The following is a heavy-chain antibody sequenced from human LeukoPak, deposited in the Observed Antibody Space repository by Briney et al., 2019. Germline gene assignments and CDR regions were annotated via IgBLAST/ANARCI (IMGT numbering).Heavy chain of an antibody. CDR1: GGSFSGYY. V-gene: IGHV4-34*01. CDR3: ARGLSTVTKRLYYFDY. J-gene: IGHJ4*02. D-gene: IGHD4-17*01. Sequence: SETLSLTCAVYGGSFSGYYWSWIRQPPGKRLEWIGEINHSGSTNYNPSLKSRVTISVDTSKNQFSLKLSSVTAADTAVYYCARGLSTVTKRLYYFDYWGQGTLVTVSS. CDR2: INHSGST.